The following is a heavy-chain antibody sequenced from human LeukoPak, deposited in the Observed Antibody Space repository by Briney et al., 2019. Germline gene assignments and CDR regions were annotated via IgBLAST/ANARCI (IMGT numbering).Heavy chain of an antibody. Sequence: ASVKVSCKASGGTFSSYTISWVRQAPGQGLEWMGRIIPILGIANYAQKFQGRVTITADKSTSTAYMELSSLRSEDTAVYYCARDYYDFWSGHSNYFDYWGQGTLVTVSS. J-gene: IGHJ4*02. CDR3: ARDYYDFWSGHSNYFDY. D-gene: IGHD3-3*01. CDR1: GGTFSSYT. CDR2: IIPILGIA. V-gene: IGHV1-69*04.